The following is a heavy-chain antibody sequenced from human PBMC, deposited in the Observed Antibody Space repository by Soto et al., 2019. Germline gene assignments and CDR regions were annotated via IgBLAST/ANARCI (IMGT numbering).Heavy chain of an antibody. Sequence: PSETLSLTCTVSGGSISSYYWSWIRQPPGKGLEWIGYIYYSGSTNYNPSLKSRVTISVDTSKNQFSLKLSSVTAADTAVYYCARHQYGDPVEYWGQGTLVTVSS. V-gene: IGHV4-59*08. CDR3: ARHQYGDPVEY. CDR1: GGSISSYY. CDR2: IYYSGST. J-gene: IGHJ4*02. D-gene: IGHD4-17*01.